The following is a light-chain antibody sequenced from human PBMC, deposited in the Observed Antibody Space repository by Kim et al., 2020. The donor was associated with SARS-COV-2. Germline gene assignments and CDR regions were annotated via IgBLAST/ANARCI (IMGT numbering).Light chain of an antibody. CDR2: WAT. Sequence: ATINCKSSQSVIYSTNNKNHLAWYQQKPGQPPKLLIYWATTRESGVPDRFSGSGSGTDFTLTISSLRAEDVAVYYSHQYFSTPLTFGGGTKVDIK. CDR3: HQYFSTPLT. V-gene: IGKV4-1*01. J-gene: IGKJ4*01. CDR1: QSVIYSTNNKNH.